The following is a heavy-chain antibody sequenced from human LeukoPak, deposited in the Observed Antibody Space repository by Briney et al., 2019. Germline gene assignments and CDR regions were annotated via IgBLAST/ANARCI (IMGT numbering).Heavy chain of an antibody. CDR1: GFTFSSYG. V-gene: IGHV3-30*18. D-gene: IGHD5-18*01. J-gene: IGHJ3*02. Sequence: GGSLRLSCAASGFTFSSYGMHWVRQAPGKGLEWVAVISYDGSNKYYADSVKGRFTISRDNSKNTLYLQMNSLRAEDTAVYYCAKCSRGYSYGRLDAFDIWGQGTMVTVSS. CDR2: ISYDGSNK. CDR3: AKCSRGYSYGRLDAFDI.